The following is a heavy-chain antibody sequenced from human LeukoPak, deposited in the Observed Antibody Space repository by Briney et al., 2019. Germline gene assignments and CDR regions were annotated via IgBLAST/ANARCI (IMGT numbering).Heavy chain of an antibody. D-gene: IGHD3-22*01. Sequence: GGSLRLSCAASGFAFSSYWMYWVRQAPGKGPVWVARINTDGSSLNYADSVKGRFTISRDNAKNTLYLQMNSLGAEDTAVYYCARRINYYDSSGYYYVRYFDSWGQGTLVAVSS. J-gene: IGHJ4*02. V-gene: IGHV3-74*01. CDR2: INTDGSSL. CDR3: ARRINYYDSSGYYYVRYFDS. CDR1: GFAFSSYW.